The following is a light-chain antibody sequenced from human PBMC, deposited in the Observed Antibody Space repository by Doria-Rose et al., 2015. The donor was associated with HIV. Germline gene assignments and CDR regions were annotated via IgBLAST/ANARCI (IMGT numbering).Light chain of an antibody. CDR3: QQTYSSPKWT. CDR2: AAS. J-gene: IGKJ1*01. Sequence: DIQVTHSPSSLSASLGYRVTITCRASQTVSTYLNWFQQEPGKAPKLLIYAASRLQSGVPSRFSGSGSGTDFTLTISGLQTGDFATYYGQQTYSSPKWTVGQGNK. V-gene: IGKV1-39*01. CDR1: QTVSTY.